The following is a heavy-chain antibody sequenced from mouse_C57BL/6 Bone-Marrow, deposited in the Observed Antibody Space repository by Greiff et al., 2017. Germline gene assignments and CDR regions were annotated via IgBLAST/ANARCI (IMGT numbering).Heavy chain of an antibody. Sequence: VQLQQSGAELVKPGASVKMSCKASGYTFTTYPIEWMKQNHGKSLEWIGNFHPYNDDTKYNEKFKGKATLTVEKSSSTVYLELSRLTSDDSAVYYCARRYYYGSSSFAYWGQGTLVTVSA. J-gene: IGHJ3*01. D-gene: IGHD1-1*01. V-gene: IGHV1-47*01. CDR1: GYTFTTYP. CDR2: FHPYNDDT. CDR3: ARRYYYGSSSFAY.